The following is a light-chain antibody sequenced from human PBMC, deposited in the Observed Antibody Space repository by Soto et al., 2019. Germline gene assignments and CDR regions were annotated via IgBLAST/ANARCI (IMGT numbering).Light chain of an antibody. CDR3: QQRSDWPVT. V-gene: IGKV3-11*01. CDR2: DAS. CDR1: QSVKTY. Sequence: EIVLTQSPATLSLSPGERATLSCRASQSVKTYLAWYQQKPGQAPKLLIYDASSRATGIPARFSGSGSGTDFPLTISSLEPEDFAVYYCQQRSDWPVTVGQGTKVEVK. J-gene: IGKJ1*01.